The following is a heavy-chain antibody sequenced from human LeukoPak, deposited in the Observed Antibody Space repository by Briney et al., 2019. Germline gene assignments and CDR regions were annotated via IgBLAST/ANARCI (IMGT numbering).Heavy chain of an antibody. CDR2: INGDGSTK. V-gene: IGHV3-74*01. CDR3: VKEVFN. J-gene: IGHJ4*02. CDR1: GLTFSSYW. Sequence: GGSLRLSCVASGLTFSSYWMHWVRQAPGKGLEWVSCINGDGSTKSYADSVKGQFTVSRDNAKNTLYLQMNSLRAADTAVYFCVKEVFNWGQGTLVTVSS.